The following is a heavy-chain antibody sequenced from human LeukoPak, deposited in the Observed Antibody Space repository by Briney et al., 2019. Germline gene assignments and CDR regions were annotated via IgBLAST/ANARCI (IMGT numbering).Heavy chain of an antibody. D-gene: IGHD1-20*01. CDR2: IYHSGST. J-gene: IGHJ6*03. CDR1: GGSISSSSYY. V-gene: IGHV4-39*07. CDR3: ARDLHNWNPYYYYMDV. Sequence: SETLSLTCTVSGGSISSSSYYWGWIRQPPGKGLEWIGSIYHSGSTYYNPSLKSRVTISVDTSKNQFSLKLSSVTAADTAVYYCARDLHNWNPYYYYMDVWGKGTTVTVSS.